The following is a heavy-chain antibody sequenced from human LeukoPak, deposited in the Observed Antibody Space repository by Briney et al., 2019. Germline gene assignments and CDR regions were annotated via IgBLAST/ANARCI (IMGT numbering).Heavy chain of an antibody. CDR3: ARVLFPVVGDAFDI. V-gene: IGHV5-51*01. CDR2: IYPGDSDT. CDR1: GYSFTSYW. Sequence: GESLKISCKGSGYSFTSYWIGWVRQMPGKGLEWMGIIYPGDSDTRYSPSSQSQVAISAEKSISTAYLQWSSLKASDTAMYYCARVLFPVVGDAFDIWGQGTTVTVSS. D-gene: IGHD2-15*01. J-gene: IGHJ3*02.